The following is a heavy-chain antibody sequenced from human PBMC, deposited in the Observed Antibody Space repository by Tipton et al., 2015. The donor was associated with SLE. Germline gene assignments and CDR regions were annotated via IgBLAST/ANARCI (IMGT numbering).Heavy chain of an antibody. D-gene: IGHD3-10*01. J-gene: IGHJ4*02. V-gene: IGHV4-39*07. CDR2: IYYSGST. CDR1: GGSISSSSYY. CDR3: ARGDGITMVQGQDYFDY. Sequence: LRLSCTVSGGSISSSSYYWGWIRQPPGKGLEWIGSIYYSGSTYHNPSLKSRVTISVDTSKNQFSLKLSSVTAADTAVYYCARGDGITMVQGQDYFDYWGQGTLVTVSS.